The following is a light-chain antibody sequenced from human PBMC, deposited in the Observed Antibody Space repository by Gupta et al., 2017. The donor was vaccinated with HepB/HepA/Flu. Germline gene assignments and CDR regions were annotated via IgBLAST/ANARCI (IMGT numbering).Light chain of an antibody. CDR2: GNS. CDR3: PSYDSSLSGWV. J-gene: IGLJ3*02. V-gene: IGLV1-40*01. CDR1: SSNIGAGYD. Sequence: VLTHPPSVSRAPGQRVTISCSGSSSNIGAGYDVHWYQQLPETAPKLLIYGNSKRPSGVPDRFSGSKSGTSASLAITGLQAEDEADYYCPSYDSSLSGWVFGGGTKLTVL.